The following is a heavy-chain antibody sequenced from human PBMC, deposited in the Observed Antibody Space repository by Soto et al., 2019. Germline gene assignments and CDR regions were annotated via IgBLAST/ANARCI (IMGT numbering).Heavy chain of an antibody. V-gene: IGHV4-30-4*01. J-gene: IGHJ4*02. CDR1: VGSISSGDYY. D-gene: IGHD3-3*01. CDR2: ISYSGST. CDR3: TPLFGDHPDY. Sequence: PSETLSLTCTVSVGSISSGDYYWSWIGQPPGKGLEWIGYISYSGSTYYNPSLKSRVTISVDTSKNQFSLKLSSVTAADTAVYYCTPLFGDHPDYWGQGTLVTVSS.